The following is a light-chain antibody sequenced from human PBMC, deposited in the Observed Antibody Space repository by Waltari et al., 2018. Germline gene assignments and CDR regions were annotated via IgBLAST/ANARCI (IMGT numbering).Light chain of an antibody. J-gene: IGKJ5*01. V-gene: IGKV4-1*01. CDR2: WAS. CDR3: QQYYSTLIT. CDR1: QSVLYSSNNKNY. Sequence: DIVMPQSPVSLAVSMGERATINCKSSQSVLYSSNNKNYLAWYQQKPGQPPKLLIYWASTRESGVPDRFSGSGSGTDFTLTISSLQAEDVAVYYCQQYYSTLITFGQGTRLEIK.